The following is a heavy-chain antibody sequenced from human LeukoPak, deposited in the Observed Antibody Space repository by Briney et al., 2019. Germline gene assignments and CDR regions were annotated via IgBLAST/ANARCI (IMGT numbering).Heavy chain of an antibody. Sequence: GGSLRPSCAASGFTFSSYAMSWVRQAPGKGLEWVSAISGSGGSTYYADSVKGRFTISRDNSKNTLYLQMNSLRAEDTAVYYCAKVDPGYYYDSSGAFDIWGQGTMVTVSS. CDR3: AKVDPGYYYDSSGAFDI. CDR2: ISGSGGST. J-gene: IGHJ3*02. V-gene: IGHV3-23*01. CDR1: GFTFSSYA. D-gene: IGHD3-22*01.